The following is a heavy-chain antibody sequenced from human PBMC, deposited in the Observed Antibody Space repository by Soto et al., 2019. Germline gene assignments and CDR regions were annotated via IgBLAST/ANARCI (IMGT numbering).Heavy chain of an antibody. D-gene: IGHD5-12*01. CDR3: AKGDIVATITYG. J-gene: IGHJ4*02. CDR1: GFTFSKYA. Sequence: PGGSLRLSCAASGFTFSKYALTWVRQSPGKGLEWVSAINSYEHGPYYIDSVRGRFIISRDNSKNMVYLQMNDLRADDSAVYYCAKGDIVATITYGWGQGTLVTVSS. V-gene: IGHV3-23*01. CDR2: INSYEHGP.